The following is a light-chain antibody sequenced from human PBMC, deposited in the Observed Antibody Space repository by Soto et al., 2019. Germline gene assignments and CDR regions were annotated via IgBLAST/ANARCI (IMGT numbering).Light chain of an antibody. CDR3: QQYHNWPRA. J-gene: IGKJ1*01. V-gene: IGKV3-15*01. CDR1: QSVSSN. CDR2: GGS. Sequence: EIVMTQYPATLSVSTGERATLSCRASQSVSSNLAWYQQKAGQAPRLLIYGGSTRATGIPARFSGGGSGTDFTLTISSLQSEDFAVYYCQQYHNWPRAFGQGTTVEIK.